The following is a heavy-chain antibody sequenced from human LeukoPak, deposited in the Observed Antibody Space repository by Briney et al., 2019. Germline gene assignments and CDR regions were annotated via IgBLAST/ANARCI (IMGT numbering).Heavy chain of an antibody. CDR1: GFTFSNAW. CDR3: AKGVVAAGDY. D-gene: IGHD6-25*01. V-gene: IGHV3-30*18. CDR2: ISYDGSNK. J-gene: IGHJ4*02. Sequence: GGSLRLSCVASGFTFSNAWLNWVRQAPGKGLEWVAVISYDGSNKYYADSVKGRFTISRDNSKNTLYLQMNSLRAEDTAVYYCAKGVVAAGDYWGQGTLVTVSS.